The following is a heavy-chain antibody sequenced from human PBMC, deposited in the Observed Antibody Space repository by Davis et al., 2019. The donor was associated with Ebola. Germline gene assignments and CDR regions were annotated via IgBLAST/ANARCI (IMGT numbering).Heavy chain of an antibody. CDR2: IKEDGGEK. CDR1: GFIFNNYW. CDR3: AKGGPQWLEYYFDY. D-gene: IGHD6-19*01. V-gene: IGHV3-7*01. J-gene: IGHJ4*02. Sequence: GGSLRLSCAASGFIFNNYWMSWIRQAPGKGPEWVAIIKEDGGEKYYADSVKGRFTISRDNSKNTLYLQMNSLRAEDTAVYYCAKGGPQWLEYYFDYWGQGTLVTVSS.